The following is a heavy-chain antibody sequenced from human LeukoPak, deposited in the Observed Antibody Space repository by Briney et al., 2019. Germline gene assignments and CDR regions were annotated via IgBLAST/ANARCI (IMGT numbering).Heavy chain of an antibody. J-gene: IGHJ4*02. CDR1: GYTFSNYG. Sequence: ASVKVSCEASGYTFSNYGLTWGHQAPGRGLEWMGWISAYNGNTNYAQKFQDRVTMTTDTSTSTAYMGLRSLTSDDTAVYYCARQVDSTMALPDYWGQGTLVTVSS. CDR2: ISAYNGNT. D-gene: IGHD2/OR15-2a*01. V-gene: IGHV1-18*01. CDR3: ARQVDSTMALPDY.